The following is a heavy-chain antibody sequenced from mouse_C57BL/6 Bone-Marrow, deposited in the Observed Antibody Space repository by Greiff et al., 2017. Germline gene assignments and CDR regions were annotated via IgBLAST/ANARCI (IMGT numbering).Heavy chain of an antibody. CDR2: IDPEDGET. D-gene: IGHD1-2*01. Sequence: EVQLQQSGAELVKPGASVKLSCTASGFNIKDYYIHWVKQRPEQGLEWIGRIDPEDGETKYAPKVQDKATITADTSSNTAYLQLSSLTSEDTAVYYCTRSLIYYGTNYWGQGTTLTVSS. CDR3: TRSLIYYGTNY. CDR1: GFNIKDYY. V-gene: IGHV14-2*01. J-gene: IGHJ2*01.